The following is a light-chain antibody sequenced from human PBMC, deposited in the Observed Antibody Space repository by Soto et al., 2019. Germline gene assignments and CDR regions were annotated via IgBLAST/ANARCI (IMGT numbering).Light chain of an antibody. Sequence: QSVLTQPASVSGSPGQSITISCTGTSSDVGSYNLVSWYQQHPGKAPKLMIYEGSKRHSGVSNRFSGSKSGNTASLTISGLQAEDEADYYCCSYAGSSTLVFGTGTKVTVL. V-gene: IGLV2-23*01. CDR2: EGS. J-gene: IGLJ1*01. CDR1: SSDVGSYNL. CDR3: CSYAGSSTLV.